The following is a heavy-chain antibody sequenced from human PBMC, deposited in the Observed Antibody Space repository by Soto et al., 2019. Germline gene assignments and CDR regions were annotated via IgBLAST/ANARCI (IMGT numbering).Heavy chain of an antibody. D-gene: IGHD3-22*01. V-gene: IGHV3-7*01. CDR2: IKQDGSEK. J-gene: IGHJ4*02. CDR3: ASRTTYYSDSSGYYYRFFDY. CDR1: GFTFSSYW. Sequence: GGSLRLSCAASGFTFSSYWMSWVRQAPGKGLEWVANIKQDGSEKYYVDSVKGRFTISRDNAKNSLYLQMNSLRAEDTAVYYCASRTTYYSDSSGYYYRFFDYWGQGTLVTVSS.